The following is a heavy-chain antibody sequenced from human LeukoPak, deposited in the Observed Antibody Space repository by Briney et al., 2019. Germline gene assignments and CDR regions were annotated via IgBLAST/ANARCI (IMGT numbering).Heavy chain of an antibody. Sequence: PGGSLRLSCAASGFTFSSYAMSWVRQAPGKGLEWVSAISGSGGSTYYADSVKGRFTIPRDNSKNTLYLQMNSLRAEDTAVYYCAKGDYYGMSPLGYWGQGTLVTVSS. D-gene: IGHD3-10*01. CDR1: GFTFSSYA. J-gene: IGHJ4*02. CDR3: AKGDYYGMSPLGY. CDR2: ISGSGGST. V-gene: IGHV3-23*01.